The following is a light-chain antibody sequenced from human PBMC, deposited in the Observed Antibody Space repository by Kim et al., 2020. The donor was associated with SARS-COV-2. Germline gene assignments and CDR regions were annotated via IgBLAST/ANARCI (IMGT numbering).Light chain of an antibody. CDR2: EDH. J-gene: IGLJ3*02. V-gene: IGLV6-57*04. Sequence: NFMLTQPHSVSESPGKTVTISCTRSSGSIVRNYVQWYRRRPGSAPHTLIYEDHRGPSGVPERFSGSIDSSSNSASLTISGLKTEDEGDYYCQSYDNTNWVFGGGTKLTVL. CDR1: SGSIVRNY. CDR3: QSYDNTNWV.